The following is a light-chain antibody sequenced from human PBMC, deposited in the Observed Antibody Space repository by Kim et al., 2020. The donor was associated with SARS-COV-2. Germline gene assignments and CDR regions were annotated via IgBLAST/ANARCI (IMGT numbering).Light chain of an antibody. V-gene: IGKV3-11*01. CDR2: DAA. J-gene: IGKJ4*01. CDR3: QQRGSWPPALT. CDR1: NNVGIS. Sequence: PGESTTLPCRTSNNVGISLAWYQQTPGQAPRLLIVDAAMRAAGIPDRFSGSGSGTDFTLTIGSLAPEDFAIYYCQQRGSWPPALTFGGGTKVDIK.